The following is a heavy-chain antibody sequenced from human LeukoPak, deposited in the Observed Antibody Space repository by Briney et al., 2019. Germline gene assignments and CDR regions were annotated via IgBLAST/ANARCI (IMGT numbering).Heavy chain of an antibody. Sequence: QPGGSLRLSCAASGFTFSNYAMRWVRQAPGKGLEWLSVISGSGGRTYYADFVKGCLTFASANAKTCLYTSITRRRGEQRCVYYSGDRTYYADSVQGRFTISRDNSKNTLYLQMNSLRAEDTAVYYLAKHGEAYCDSKTDYWGQGTLVTVSS. CDR2: ISGSGGRT. J-gene: IGHJ4*02. CDR1: GFTFSNYA. V-gene: IGHV3-23*01. D-gene: IGHD3-22*01. CDR3: GDRTYYADSVQGRFTISRDNSKNTLYLQMNSLRAEDTAVYYLAKHGEAYCDSKTDY.